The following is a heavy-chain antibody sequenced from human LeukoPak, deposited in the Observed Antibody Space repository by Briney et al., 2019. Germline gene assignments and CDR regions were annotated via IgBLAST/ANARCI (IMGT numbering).Heavy chain of an antibody. D-gene: IGHD3-16*02. J-gene: IGHJ6*03. CDR2: IYVTGT. Sequence: SGPTLVKPSETLSLTCTVSGGSIGTYYWSWIRQSPGKGLEWIGYIYVTGTRYNPYLQSRVTISVDGSRNQFFLKMSSVTAADTAVYYCVRHIGGGIEDMDVWGKGTKVIVSS. CDR1: GGSIGTYY. CDR3: VRHIGGGIEDMDV. V-gene: IGHV4-59*08.